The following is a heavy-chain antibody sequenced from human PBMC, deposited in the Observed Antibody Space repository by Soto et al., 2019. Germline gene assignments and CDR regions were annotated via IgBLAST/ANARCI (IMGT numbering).Heavy chain of an antibody. V-gene: IGHV4-31*03. CDR3: ARDNTAKVYWYFDL. CDR2: IYYSAST. D-gene: IGHD2-2*02. Sequence: QVHLQESGTGLVKPSQTLSLTCTVSGGSISSGGYYWSWIRQHPWKGLEWIGYIYYSASTYYNPSLKSRVTISEDTCKNQVSLKLRSVTAADTAVDYCARDNTAKVYWYFDLWVRGPLVTVSS. CDR1: GGSISSGGYY. J-gene: IGHJ2*01.